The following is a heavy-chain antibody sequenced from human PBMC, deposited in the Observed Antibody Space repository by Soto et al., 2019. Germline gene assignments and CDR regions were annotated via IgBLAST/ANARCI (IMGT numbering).Heavy chain of an antibody. J-gene: IGHJ4*02. D-gene: IGHD3-10*01. CDR2: VNPILSMS. V-gene: IGHV1-69*02. CDR1: GDTFSFYT. CDR3: ATSYGSGYRAFDY. Sequence: QVQLVQSGAEVKKPGSSVKVSCKASGDTFSFYTINWVRQAPGLGLEWMGRVNPILSMSNYAQKFQGRVTMPADKSTSTAYMELRSLRSDDTAFYYCATSYGSGYRAFDYWGQGALVTVSS.